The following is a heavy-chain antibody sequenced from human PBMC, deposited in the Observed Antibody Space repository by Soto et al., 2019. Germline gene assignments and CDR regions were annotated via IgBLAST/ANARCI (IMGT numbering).Heavy chain of an antibody. CDR2: IYSGGST. V-gene: IGHV3-53*04. J-gene: IGHJ5*02. CDR1: GFTVSSNY. Sequence: GGSLRLSCAASGFTVSSNYMSWVRQAPGKGLEWVSVIYSGGSTYYADSVKGRFTISRHNSKNTLYLQMNSLRAEDTAVYYCARNNDFWSGYYGSGLDPWGQGTLVTVSS. CDR3: ARNNDFWSGYYGSGLDP. D-gene: IGHD3-3*01.